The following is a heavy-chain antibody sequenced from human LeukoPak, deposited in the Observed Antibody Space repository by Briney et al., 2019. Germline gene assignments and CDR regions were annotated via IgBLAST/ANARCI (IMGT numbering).Heavy chain of an antibody. CDR1: GGSISSYY. J-gene: IGHJ6*03. CDR3: ARDGMTTSYYYYYYMDV. Sequence: PSETLSLTCTVSGGSISSYYWSWIRQPAGKGLEWIGRIYTSGSTNYNPSLKSRVTMSVDTSKNQFSLKLSSVTAADTAVYYCARDGMTTSYYYYYYMDVWGKGTTVTVSS. CDR2: IYTSGST. D-gene: IGHD2/OR15-2a*01. V-gene: IGHV4-4*07.